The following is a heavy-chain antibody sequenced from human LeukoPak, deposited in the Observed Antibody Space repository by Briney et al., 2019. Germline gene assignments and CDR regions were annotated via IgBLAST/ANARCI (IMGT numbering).Heavy chain of an antibody. V-gene: IGHV3-30*18. CDR1: GFTFSSYG. CDR3: AKDMYSSSVPNWFDP. J-gene: IGHJ5*02. CDR2: ISYDGSNK. Sequence: QTGGSLRLSCAASGFTFSSYGMHWVRQAPGKGLEWVAVISYDGSNKYYADSVKGRFTISRDNSKNTLYLQMNSLRAEDTAVYYCAKDMYSSSVPNWFDPWGQGTLVTVSS. D-gene: IGHD6-13*01.